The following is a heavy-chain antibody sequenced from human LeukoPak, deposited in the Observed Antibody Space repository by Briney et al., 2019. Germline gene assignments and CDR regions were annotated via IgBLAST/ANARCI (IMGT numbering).Heavy chain of an antibody. CDR3: ARETLRSYFDY. D-gene: IGHD3-16*01. Sequence: GGSLRLSCAASGFTFSSYSMNWVRQAPGKGLEWVSSISSSSSYIYYADSVKGRFTISRDNAKNSLFLQMNSLRAEDTAVYYCARETLRSYFDYWGQGTLVTVSS. CDR2: ISSSSSYI. CDR1: GFTFSSYS. V-gene: IGHV3-21*04. J-gene: IGHJ4*02.